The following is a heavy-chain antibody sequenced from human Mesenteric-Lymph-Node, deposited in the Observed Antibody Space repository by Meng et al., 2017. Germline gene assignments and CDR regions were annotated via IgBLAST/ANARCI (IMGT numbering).Heavy chain of an antibody. Sequence: GSLRLSCAASGFTFENYAMLWVRQAPGKGLEWVAVISSDASNLNYADSVKGRFTISRDNFKDTLYLQMNSLGPEDTAVYFCARSTYYYGSGSEVYWGQGTLVTVSS. CDR1: GFTFENYA. CDR2: ISSDASNL. J-gene: IGHJ4*02. V-gene: IGHV3-30*04. CDR3: ARSTYYYGSGSEVY. D-gene: IGHD3-10*01.